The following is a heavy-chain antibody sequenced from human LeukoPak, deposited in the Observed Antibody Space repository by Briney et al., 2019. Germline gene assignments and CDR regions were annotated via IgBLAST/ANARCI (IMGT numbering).Heavy chain of an antibody. D-gene: IGHD6-19*01. Sequence: PSETLSLTCTVSGYFISSGYYWGWIRQPPGKGLQWIGSIHHRGSTYYNPSLKSRVTISVDTSKNQFSLKLSSVTAADTAVYYCARTSSSGPVGGYYFDYWGQGTLVTVSS. CDR1: GYFISSGYY. CDR3: ARTSSSGPVGGYYFDY. V-gene: IGHV4-38-2*02. J-gene: IGHJ4*02. CDR2: IHHRGST.